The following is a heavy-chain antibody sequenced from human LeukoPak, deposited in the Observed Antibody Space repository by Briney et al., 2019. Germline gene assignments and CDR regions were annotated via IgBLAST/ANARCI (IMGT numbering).Heavy chain of an antibody. CDR1: GYTFTGYY. V-gene: IGHV1-2*02. CDR2: INPNSGDT. D-gene: IGHD6-13*01. CDR3: ATSRGPIAAAGIDY. J-gene: IGHJ4*02. Sequence: GASVKVSCKASGYTFTGYYMHWVREAPGQGLEWMGWINPNSGDTNYAQKFQGRVTMTRDTSISTAYMELSRLRSDDTAVYYCATSRGPIAAAGIDYLGQGTLVPVSS.